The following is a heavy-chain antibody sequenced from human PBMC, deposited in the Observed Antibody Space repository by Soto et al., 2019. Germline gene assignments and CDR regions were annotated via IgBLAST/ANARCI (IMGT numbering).Heavy chain of an antibody. J-gene: IGHJ6*03. CDR2: INSDGSST. Sequence: GGSLRLSCAASGFTFSSYWMHWVRQAPGKGLVWVSRINSDGSSTSYADSVKGRFTISRDNAKNTLYLQMNSLRAEDTAVYYCAREGGYSSSWYTDFYYYYYMDVWGKGTTVTVSS. CDR1: GFTFSSYW. D-gene: IGHD6-13*01. V-gene: IGHV3-74*01. CDR3: AREGGYSSSWYTDFYYYYYMDV.